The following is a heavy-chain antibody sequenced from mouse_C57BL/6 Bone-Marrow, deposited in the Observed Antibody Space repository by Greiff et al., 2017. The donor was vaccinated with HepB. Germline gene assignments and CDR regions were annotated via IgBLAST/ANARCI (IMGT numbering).Heavy chain of an antibody. Sequence: QVQLKESGAELARPGASVKLSCKASGYTFTSYGISWVKQRTGQGLEWIGEIYPRSGNTYYNEKFKGKATLTADKSSSTAYMELRSLTSEDSAVYFCARRGYYGYPDYWGQGTTLTVSS. CDR1: GYTFTSYG. J-gene: IGHJ2*01. CDR3: ARRGYYGYPDY. V-gene: IGHV1-81*01. D-gene: IGHD2-2*01. CDR2: IYPRSGNT.